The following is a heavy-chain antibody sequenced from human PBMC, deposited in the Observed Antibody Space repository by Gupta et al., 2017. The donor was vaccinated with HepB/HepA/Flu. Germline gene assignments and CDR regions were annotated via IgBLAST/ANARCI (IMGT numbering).Heavy chain of an antibody. CDR1: GCTFTDYP. CDR2: MRSGGGT. D-gene: IGHD5-12*01. V-gene: IGHV1-46*01. Sequence: QVQLVQSVAEVEKLGASVKVSCRASGCTFTDYPVHWVRQAPGQGLEWMGLMRSGGGTTYAQKFQGRVTMTRDTSTSTVYMDLSSLKSEDTAVYYCVREYRVSFVFDYWGQGTLVTVSS. J-gene: IGHJ4*02. CDR3: VREYRVSFVFDY.